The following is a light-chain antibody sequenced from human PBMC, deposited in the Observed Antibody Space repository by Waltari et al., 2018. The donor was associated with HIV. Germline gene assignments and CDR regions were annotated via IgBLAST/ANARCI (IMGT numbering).Light chain of an antibody. V-gene: IGLV1-40*01. CDR2: GNN. CDR3: QSYDSSQSGWV. J-gene: IGLJ3*02. Sequence: QSVLTHPPSVSGAPGQRVTISCTGRSSNIGAGYDVHWYQQLPGTAPKLLIFGNNNRPSGVPDRFSGSKSGTSPSLAITGLQAEDEAYYYCQSYDSSQSGWVFGGGTKLTVL. CDR1: SSNIGAGYD.